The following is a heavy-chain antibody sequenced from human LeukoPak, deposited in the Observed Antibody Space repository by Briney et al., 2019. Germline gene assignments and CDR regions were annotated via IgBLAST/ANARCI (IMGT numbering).Heavy chain of an antibody. CDR1: GFTFSSYA. Sequence: PGGFLRLSCAASGFTFSSYAMTWVRQAPGKGLEWVAVISYDGSNKYYADSVKGRFTISRDNSKNTLYLQMNSLRAEDMAVYYCARDPVYGDSPGLLYWYFDLWGRGTLVTVSS. V-gene: IGHV3-30-3*01. J-gene: IGHJ2*01. CDR3: ARDPVYGDSPGLLYWYFDL. D-gene: IGHD4-17*01. CDR2: ISYDGSNK.